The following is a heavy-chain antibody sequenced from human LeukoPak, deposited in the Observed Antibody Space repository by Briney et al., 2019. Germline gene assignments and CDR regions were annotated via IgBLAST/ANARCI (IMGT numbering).Heavy chain of an antibody. CDR1: GYSFTSYW. CDR3: ARLGSSSGWVLYYFDY. CDR2: IYPGDSDT. V-gene: IGHV5-51*01. J-gene: IGHJ4*02. Sequence: GESLKISCKGSGYSFTSYWIGWVRQMPGKGLEWMGIIYPGDSDTRYSPSFQGQVTISADKSISTACLQWSSLKASDTAMYYCARLGSSSGWVLYYFDYWGQGTLVTVSS. D-gene: IGHD6-6*01.